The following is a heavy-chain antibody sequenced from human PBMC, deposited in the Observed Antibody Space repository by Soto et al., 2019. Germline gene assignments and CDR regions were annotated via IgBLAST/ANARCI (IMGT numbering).Heavy chain of an antibody. D-gene: IGHD3-10*01. CDR3: AREARFGELFGFDY. CDR1: GGSISSGGYY. CDR2: IYYSGST. V-gene: IGHV4-31*03. Sequence: QVQLQESGPGLVKPSQTLSLTCTVSGGSISSGGYYWSWIRQHPGKGLEWIGYIYYSGSTYYNPSLKSRVTISVDTSKNHFSLKLSSVTAADTAVYYCAREARFGELFGFDYWGQGTLVTVSS. J-gene: IGHJ4*02.